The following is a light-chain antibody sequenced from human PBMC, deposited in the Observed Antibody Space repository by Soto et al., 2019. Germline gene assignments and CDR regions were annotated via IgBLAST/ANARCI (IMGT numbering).Light chain of an antibody. Sequence: DIQMTQSPSTLSASVGDRVTITCRASQTISSWLAWYQQKPGKAPKLLIYKASTLKSGVPSRFSGSGSGTEFTLTISSLQPDDFATYYCLQDYNYPLTFGQGTKVDIK. CDR3: LQDYNYPLT. CDR2: KAS. CDR1: QTISSW. J-gene: IGKJ1*01. V-gene: IGKV1-5*03.